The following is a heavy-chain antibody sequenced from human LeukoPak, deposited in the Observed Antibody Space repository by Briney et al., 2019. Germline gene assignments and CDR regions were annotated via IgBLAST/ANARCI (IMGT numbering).Heavy chain of an antibody. V-gene: IGHV3-21*01. CDR1: GFSFSTYS. Sequence: PGGSLRLSCAASGFSFSTYSMIWVRQAPGKGLEWVSSVSGTSEYIYYADSVKGRFTISRDNAKNSLYLQMNSLRAEDTAVYYCASFYGSGSYYSLVREPFDYWGQGTLVTVSS. CDR2: VSGTSEYI. D-gene: IGHD3-10*01. J-gene: IGHJ4*02. CDR3: ASFYGSGSYYSLVREPFDY.